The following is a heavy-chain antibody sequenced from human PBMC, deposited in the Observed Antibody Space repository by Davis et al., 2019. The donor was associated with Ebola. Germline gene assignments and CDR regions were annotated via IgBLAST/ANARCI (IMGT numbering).Heavy chain of an antibody. CDR3: ARDSVVVVVAATRPISHWFDP. J-gene: IGHJ5*02. CDR2: IIPIFGTA. Sequence: SVKVSCKASGGTFSSYAISWVRQAPGQGLEWMGGIIPIFGTANYAQKFQGRVTITADESTSTAYMELSSLRSEDTAVYYCARDSVVVVVAATRPISHWFDPWGQGTLVTVSS. D-gene: IGHD2-15*01. V-gene: IGHV1-69*13. CDR1: GGTFSSYA.